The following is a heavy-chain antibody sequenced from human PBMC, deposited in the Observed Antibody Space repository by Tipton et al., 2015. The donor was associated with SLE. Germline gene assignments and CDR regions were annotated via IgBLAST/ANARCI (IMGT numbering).Heavy chain of an antibody. Sequence: SLRLSCAASGFTFSSYAMHWVRQAPGKGLEWVAVISYDGSNKYYADSVKGRFTISRDNSKNTLYLQMNSLRAEDTAVYYCARDLVLHFYGMGVWCQGPTVTVSS. CDR2: ISYDGSNK. CDR1: GFTFSSYA. CDR3: ARDLVLHFYGMGV. V-gene: IGHV3-30*04. J-gene: IGHJ6*02.